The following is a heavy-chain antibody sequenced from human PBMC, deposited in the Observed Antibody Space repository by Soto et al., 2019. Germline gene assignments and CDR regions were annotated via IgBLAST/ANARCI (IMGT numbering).Heavy chain of an antibody. J-gene: IGHJ4*02. D-gene: IGHD2-2*01. CDR1: GGTFSSYT. CDR3: AREQVVPAAILDY. V-gene: IGHV1-69*04. CDR2: IIPILGIA. Sequence: SVKVSCKASGGTFSSYTISWVRQAPGQGLEWMGRIIPILGIANYAQKFQGRVTITADKSTSTAYMELSSLRSEDTAVYYCAREQVVPAAILDYWGQGTLVTVSS.